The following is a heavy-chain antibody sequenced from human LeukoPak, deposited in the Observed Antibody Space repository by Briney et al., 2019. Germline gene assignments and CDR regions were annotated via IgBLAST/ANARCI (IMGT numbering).Heavy chain of an antibody. CDR2: IIPSFGTA. CDR1: GGTFSNYA. CDR3: ARDPRTSGYSYGLGY. Sequence: SVTVSCKASGGTFSNYAISWVRQAPGQGLDWMGGIIPSFGTANYSQKFQGRVTITADESTSTAYMELSSLRSEDTAIYYCARDPRTSGYSYGLGYWGQGTLVTVSS. V-gene: IGHV1-69*13. D-gene: IGHD5-18*01. J-gene: IGHJ4*02.